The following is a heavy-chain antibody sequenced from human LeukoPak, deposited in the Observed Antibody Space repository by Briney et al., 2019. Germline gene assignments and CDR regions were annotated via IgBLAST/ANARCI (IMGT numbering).Heavy chain of an antibody. J-gene: IGHJ2*01. V-gene: IGHV4-4*07. D-gene: IGHD1-26*01. CDR2: NYTSGST. Sequence: KPSATLSLTCTVSGGSISSYYCSWIRPPAGKVLEWVGRNYTSGSTNYNPSLKSRVTMSVDTSKNQFSLKLSTVTAADTAVYYCARDLKKRWEYFDLWGRGTLVTVSS. CDR1: GGSISSYY. CDR3: ARDLKKRWEYFDL.